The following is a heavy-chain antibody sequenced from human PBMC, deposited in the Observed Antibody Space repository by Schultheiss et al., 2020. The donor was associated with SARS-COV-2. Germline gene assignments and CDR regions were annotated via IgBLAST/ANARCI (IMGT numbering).Heavy chain of an antibody. CDR1: GFTFSYYY. D-gene: IGHD2-2*01. Sequence: GGSLRLSCAASGFTFSYYYMSGVRQAPGKGLEWVSAISGSGGSTYYADSVKGRFTISRDNAKNSLYLQMNSLRAEDTAVYYCAREYCSSTSCYPVYYYYYYMDVWGKGTTVTVSS. CDR3: AREYCSSTSCYPVYYYYYYMDV. J-gene: IGHJ6*03. CDR2: ISGSGGST. V-gene: IGHV3-11*04.